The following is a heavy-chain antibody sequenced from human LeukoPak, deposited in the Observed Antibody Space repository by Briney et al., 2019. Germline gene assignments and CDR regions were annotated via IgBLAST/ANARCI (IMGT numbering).Heavy chain of an antibody. CDR1: GGSISSSSYY. V-gene: IGHV4-39*07. D-gene: IGHD1-7*01. CDR3: ARLGSKPYNWNYYFDY. J-gene: IGHJ4*02. CDR2: IYYSGST. Sequence: PSETLSLTCTVSGGSISSSSYYWGWIRQPPGKGLEWIGSIYYSGSTYYNPSLKSRVTISVDTSKNQFSLKLSSVTAADTAVYYCARLGSKPYNWNYYFDYWGQGTLVTVSS.